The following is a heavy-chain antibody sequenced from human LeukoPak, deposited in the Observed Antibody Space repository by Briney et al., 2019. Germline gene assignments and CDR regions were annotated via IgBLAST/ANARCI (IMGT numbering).Heavy chain of an antibody. Sequence: GGSLRLSCAVSGFTFEDYGMSWVRQGPGKGLEWVAGINWNGIIKRYGDSVRGRFTISRDNAKNSLYLQMNNLRAEDTALYYCARRRVTVVRGVDITSYYFDYWGQGTLVTVSS. CDR3: ARRRVTVVRGVDITSYYFDY. CDR1: GFTFEDYG. D-gene: IGHD3-10*01. J-gene: IGHJ4*02. V-gene: IGHV3-20*04. CDR2: INWNGIIK.